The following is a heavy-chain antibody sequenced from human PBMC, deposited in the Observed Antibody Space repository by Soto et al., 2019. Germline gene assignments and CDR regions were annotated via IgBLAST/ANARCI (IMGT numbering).Heavy chain of an antibody. CDR2: MSHSGGA. CDR1: GGFVSSGTYY. V-gene: IGHV4-34*01. Sequence: QVQLQQWGAGLLKPSETLSLTCAVYGGFVSSGTYYWSWIRQPPGKGLEWIGEMSHSGGAHVNPSLKSRVTISVDTAKNQFSLKVSSVTAADTALYYCARVERGTVSTVVDAFDIWGPGTMVTVSS. CDR3: ARVERGTVSTVVDAFDI. J-gene: IGHJ3*02. D-gene: IGHD3-16*01.